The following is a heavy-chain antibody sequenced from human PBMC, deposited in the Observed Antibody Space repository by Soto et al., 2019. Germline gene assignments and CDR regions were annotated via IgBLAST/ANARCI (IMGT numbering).Heavy chain of an antibody. CDR3: ARDYLARYCYGPGSYSLGEYYYYGMDV. J-gene: IGHJ6*02. V-gene: IGHV4-4*07. Sequence: PSETLSLASTVDGGSTGRFYWRCVRQPAEKGLEWIGRIYTSGSTIYIPSLESRVTMSVDTSKNQFSLTLSSVSAADTAVYYCARDYLARYCYGPGSYSLGEYYYYGMDVWGQGTTVTVSS. CDR1: GGSTGRFY. D-gene: IGHD3-10*01. CDR2: IYTSGST.